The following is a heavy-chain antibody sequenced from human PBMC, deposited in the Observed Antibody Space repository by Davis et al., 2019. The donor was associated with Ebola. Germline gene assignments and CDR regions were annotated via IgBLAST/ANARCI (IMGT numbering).Heavy chain of an antibody. CDR3: ARAGFGESIDY. D-gene: IGHD3-10*01. CDR1: GGSISSYY. CDR2: IYYSGST. Sequence: SETLSLTCTVSGGSISSYYWSWIRQPPGKGLEWFGYIYYSGSTNYSPSPKSRVTISVDTSKNQFSLKLSSVTAANTAVYYCARAGFGESIDYWGQGTLVTVSS. J-gene: IGHJ4*02. V-gene: IGHV4-59*01.